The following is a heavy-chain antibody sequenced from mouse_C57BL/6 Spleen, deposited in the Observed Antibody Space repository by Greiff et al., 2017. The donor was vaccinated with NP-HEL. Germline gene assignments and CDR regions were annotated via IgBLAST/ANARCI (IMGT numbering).Heavy chain of an antibody. Sequence: VKLMESGPGLVAPSQSLSITCTVSGFSLTSYGVDWVRQPPGKGLEWLGVIWGGGSTNYNSALMSRLSISKDNSKTQVFLKMNSLQTDDTAMYYCAKRGGTTVVNYAMDYWGQGTSVTVSS. CDR1: GFSLTSYG. V-gene: IGHV2-9*01. D-gene: IGHD1-1*01. CDR3: AKRGGTTVVNYAMDY. CDR2: IWGGGST. J-gene: IGHJ4*01.